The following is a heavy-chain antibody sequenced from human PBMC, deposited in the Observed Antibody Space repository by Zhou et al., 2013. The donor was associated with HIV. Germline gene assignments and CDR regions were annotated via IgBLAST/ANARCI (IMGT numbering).Heavy chain of an antibody. V-gene: IGHV1-69*04. Sequence: QVQLVQSGAEVRKPGSAVRVSCRVSGDTFRSSYGFSWVRQAPGQGLEWMGRIIPFFGRPNYAQKFQGRVTITADKSTNTAYLELRNLRSEDTALYYCARGPYYSNTPGGPLDIWGQGTWVTISS. CDR1: GDTFRSSYG. D-gene: IGHD1-26*01. J-gene: IGHJ3*02. CDR3: ARGPYYSNTPGGPLDI. CDR2: IIPFFGRP.